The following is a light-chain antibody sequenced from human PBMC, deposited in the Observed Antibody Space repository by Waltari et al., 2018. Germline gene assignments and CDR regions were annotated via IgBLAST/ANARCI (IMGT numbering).Light chain of an antibody. Sequence: DILMTQSPSSLSASVGDRVAITCRASRDIRSDLNWYQQKPGKAPHLLIYGASTLQSGVPSRCSGSGSGTDFTLIISSLQPEDFATYYCQQSFSTPQYTFGQGTKVEIK. V-gene: IGKV1-39*01. CDR2: GAS. CDR1: RDIRSD. J-gene: IGKJ2*01. CDR3: QQSFSTPQYT.